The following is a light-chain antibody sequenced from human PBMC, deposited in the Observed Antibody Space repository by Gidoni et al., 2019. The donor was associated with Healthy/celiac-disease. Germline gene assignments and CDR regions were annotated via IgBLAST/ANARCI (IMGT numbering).Light chain of an antibody. Sequence: SYELPQPPSVSVSPGQTASITCSGDKLGDKYACWYQQKPGQSPVLVIYQDSKRPSGIPERFSGSNSGNTATLTISGTQAMDEADYYCQAWDSSILYVFGTGTKVTVL. CDR1: KLGDKY. J-gene: IGLJ1*01. CDR2: QDS. V-gene: IGLV3-1*01. CDR3: QAWDSSILYV.